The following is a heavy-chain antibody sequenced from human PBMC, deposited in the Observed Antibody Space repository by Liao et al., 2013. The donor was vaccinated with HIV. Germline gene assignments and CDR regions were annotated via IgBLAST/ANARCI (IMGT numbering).Heavy chain of an antibody. Sequence: QVQLQESGPGLVKPSETLSLTCTVSSGSISTYYWSWIRQPPGKGLEWIGYIYYSGSTNYNPSLKSRVTISVDTSKNQFSLKLTSVTAADTAVYYCARDPAWGSHWFDPWGQGTLVTVSS. CDR3: ARDPAWGSHWFDP. CDR1: SGSISTYY. CDR2: IYYSGST. D-gene: IGHD3-16*01. V-gene: IGHV4-59*01. J-gene: IGHJ5*02.